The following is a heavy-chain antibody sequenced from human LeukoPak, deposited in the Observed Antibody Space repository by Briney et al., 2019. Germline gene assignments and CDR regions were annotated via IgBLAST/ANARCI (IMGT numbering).Heavy chain of an antibody. CDR2: IKSDGTTT. J-gene: IGHJ5*02. CDR3: ASEPPSGWYNANWFDP. Sequence: GGSLRLSCAASGFTFSSYWMHWVRQAPGEGLVWVSRIKSDGTTTNYADSVKGRFTISRDNAKNSLYLQMNSLRAEDTAVYYCASEPPSGWYNANWFDPWGQGTLVTVSS. CDR1: GFTFSSYW. D-gene: IGHD6-19*01. V-gene: IGHV3-74*01.